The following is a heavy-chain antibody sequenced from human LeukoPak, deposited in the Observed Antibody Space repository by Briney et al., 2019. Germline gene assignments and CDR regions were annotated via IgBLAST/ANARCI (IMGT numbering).Heavy chain of an antibody. J-gene: IGHJ4*02. CDR2: FDPEDGET. CDR1: GYTLTELS. D-gene: IGHD3-10*01. V-gene: IGHV1-24*01. Sequence: ASVKVSCKVSGYTLTELSMHWVRQAPGKGLEWMGGFDPEDGETIYAQKFQGRVTMTEDTSTDTAYMELSSLRSEDTAVYYCAMASEVWGYYNEFDYWGQGTLVTVSS. CDR3: AMASEVWGYYNEFDY.